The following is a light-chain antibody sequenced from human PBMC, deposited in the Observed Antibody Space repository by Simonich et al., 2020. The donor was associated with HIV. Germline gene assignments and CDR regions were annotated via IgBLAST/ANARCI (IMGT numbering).Light chain of an antibody. CDR1: QSMFGY. V-gene: IGKV1-39*02. CDR2: AAS. CDR3: QQYGSSPHIT. J-gene: IGKJ3*01. Sequence: CREGQSMFGYLSWIQQKVGKAPKGMIYAASIVQSEVPSRFSGSGSGTDFTLTLSSLQPEDFAVYYCQQYGSSPHITFGPGTKVDIK.